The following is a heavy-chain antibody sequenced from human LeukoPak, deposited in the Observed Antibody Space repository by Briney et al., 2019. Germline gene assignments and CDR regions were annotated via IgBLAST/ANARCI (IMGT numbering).Heavy chain of an antibody. CDR3: ARSRAGFTVIYFDY. D-gene: IGHD4-17*01. V-gene: IGHV4-31*03. Sequence: ARTLSLSCTFSVDAMRRCDYYWSWIRQHPGKGLEWIGYIHYSGSTHYNPSLKSRVIISVDTSKNQFSLKLRSVAAADTAVYYCARSRAGFTVIYFDYWGQGTLVTVSS. CDR2: IHYSGST. CDR1: VDAMRRCDYY. J-gene: IGHJ4*02.